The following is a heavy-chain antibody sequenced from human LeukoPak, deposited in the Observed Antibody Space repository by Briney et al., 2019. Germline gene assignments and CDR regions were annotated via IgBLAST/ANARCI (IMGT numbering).Heavy chain of an antibody. CDR1: GFTFSSYA. D-gene: IGHD3-22*01. J-gene: IGHJ4*02. Sequence: PGGSLRLSCAASGFTFSSYAMSWVRQAPGKGLEWVSAISSSGGSTYYADSVKGRFTISRDNSKNTLYLQMNSLRAEDTAVYYCAKVWDTYYYDSSGSLDYWGQGTLVTVSS. V-gene: IGHV3-23*01. CDR3: AKVWDTYYYDSSGSLDY. CDR2: ISSSGGST.